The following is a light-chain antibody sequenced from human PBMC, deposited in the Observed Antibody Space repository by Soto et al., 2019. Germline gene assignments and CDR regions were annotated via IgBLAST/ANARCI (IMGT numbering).Light chain of an antibody. CDR2: EVS. J-gene: IGLJ1*01. V-gene: IGLV2-8*01. CDR3: SSYAGRNNYV. CDR1: SSDVGGFNF. Sequence: QSALTQPPSASGSPGQSVTISCTGTSSDVGGFNFVSWYQQHPGKAPKLMIYEVSKRPSGVPDRFSGSKSDNTASLTVSGLQAEDEADYYCSSYAGRNNYVFGTGTKLTVL.